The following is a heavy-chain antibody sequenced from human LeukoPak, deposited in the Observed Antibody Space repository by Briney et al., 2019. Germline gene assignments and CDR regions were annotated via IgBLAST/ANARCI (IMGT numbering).Heavy chain of an antibody. D-gene: IGHD3-22*01. Sequence: GGSLRLSCAASGFTFSNAWMSWVRQAPGKGLEWVGRIKSKTDGGATHYAAPVKGRFTISRDDSKNTLYLQMNSLKTEHTAVYYCTTEAYYYDSGAIKYFDYWGQGTLVTVSS. CDR3: TTEAYYYDSGAIKYFDY. CDR2: IKSKTDGGAT. CDR1: GFTFSNAW. V-gene: IGHV3-15*01. J-gene: IGHJ4*02.